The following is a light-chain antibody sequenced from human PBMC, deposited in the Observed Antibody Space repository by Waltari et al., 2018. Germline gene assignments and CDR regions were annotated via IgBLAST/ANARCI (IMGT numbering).Light chain of an antibody. J-gene: IGLJ3*02. CDR2: SNI. V-gene: IGLV1-44*01. CDR1: TSNIATNT. Sequence: QSVLTQPPSASGTPGQRVTISCSAGTSNIATNTVNWYQHLPGTAPKLLIYSNIQRPSGVPDRFSGSQSGTSASLAINGLQSEDEGDYYCSAWDDALNGYLFGGGTKLTVL. CDR3: SAWDDALNGYL.